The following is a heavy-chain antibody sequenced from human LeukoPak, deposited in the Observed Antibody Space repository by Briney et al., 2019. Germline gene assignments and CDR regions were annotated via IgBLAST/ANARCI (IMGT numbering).Heavy chain of an antibody. D-gene: IGHD3-10*01. CDR3: ARLRGYYGSGSALGY. J-gene: IGHJ4*02. CDR2: INHSGST. V-gene: IGHV4-34*01. Sequence: SETLSLTCAVYGGSFSGYYWSWIRQPPGKGLEWIGEINHSGSTNYNPSPKSRVTISVDTSKNQFSLKLSSVTAADTAVYYCARLRGYYGSGSALGYWGQGTLVTVSS. CDR1: GGSFSGYY.